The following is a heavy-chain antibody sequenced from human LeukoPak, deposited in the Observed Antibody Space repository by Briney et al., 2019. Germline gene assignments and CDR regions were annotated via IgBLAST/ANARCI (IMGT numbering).Heavy chain of an antibody. CDR1: STLRCYA. Sequence: AGGALLLSCCSPGSTLRCYAMALVRQGPREGMENFSAISSNGGSTYYANSVKGRFTISRDNSKNTLYLRMGSLRAEDMAVYYCARVGSSGPWEFSDYWGQGTPVTVSS. D-gene: IGHD6-19*01. V-gene: IGHV3-64*01. CDR3: ARVGSSGPWEFSDY. J-gene: IGHJ4*02. CDR2: ISSNGGST.